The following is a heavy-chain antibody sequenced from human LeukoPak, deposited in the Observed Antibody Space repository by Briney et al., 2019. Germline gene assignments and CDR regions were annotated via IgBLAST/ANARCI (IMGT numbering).Heavy chain of an antibody. CDR1: GDSVSSNSAA. J-gene: IGHJ6*02. CDR2: TYYRSKWYN. Sequence: SQTLSLTCAISGDSVSSNSAAWHWIRQSPSRGLEWLGRTYYRSKWYNDYAVSVKSRITINPDTSKNQFSLQLNSVTPEDTAVYYCARAEDDIGYNYGPSSYYFYGMDVWGQGTTVTVSS. CDR3: ARAEDDIGYNYGPSSYYFYGMDV. V-gene: IGHV6-1*01. D-gene: IGHD5-18*01.